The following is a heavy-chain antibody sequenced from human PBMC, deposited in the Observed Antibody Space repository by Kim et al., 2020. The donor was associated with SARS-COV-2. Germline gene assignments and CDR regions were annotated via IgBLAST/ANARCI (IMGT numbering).Heavy chain of an antibody. D-gene: IGHD4-17*01. V-gene: IGHV3-33*01. Sequence: GGSLRLSXAXSGFTFSSYGMHWVRQAPGKGLEWVAVIWYDGSNKYYADSVKGRFTISRDNSKNTLYLQMNSLRAEDTAVYYCARDGDGVDYGGNSDAFDIWGQGTMVTVSS. CDR1: GFTFSSYG. J-gene: IGHJ3*02. CDR3: ARDGDGVDYGGNSDAFDI. CDR2: IWYDGSNK.